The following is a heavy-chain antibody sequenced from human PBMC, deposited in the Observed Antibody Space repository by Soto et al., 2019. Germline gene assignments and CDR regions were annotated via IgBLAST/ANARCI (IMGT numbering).Heavy chain of an antibody. D-gene: IGHD2-2*01. V-gene: IGHV3-21*05. CDR1: GFTFSSYS. J-gene: IGHJ4*02. CDR2: IGPSHNDI. CDR3: ARDPVDCISTSCFH. Sequence: GGSLRLSCAASGFTFSSYSMNWVRQAPGKGPEWISYIGPSHNDIGYAASVKGRFTISRDNSKNTLYLQMNSLRAEDTAVYYCARDPVDCISTSCFHWGQGTLVTVSS.